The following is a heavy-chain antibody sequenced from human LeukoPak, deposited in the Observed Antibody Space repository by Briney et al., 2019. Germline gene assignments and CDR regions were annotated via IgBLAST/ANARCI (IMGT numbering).Heavy chain of an antibody. Sequence: ASVKVSCKASGYTFTGYYMHWVRQAPGQGLEWMGWINPNSGGTNYAQKFQGRVTMTRDTSISTAYMELSRLRSDDTAVYYCARDWSRSLYSSGLAYWGQGTLVTVSS. CDR3: ARDWSRSLYSSGLAY. D-gene: IGHD6-19*01. V-gene: IGHV1-2*02. CDR1: GYTFTGYY. CDR2: INPNSGGT. J-gene: IGHJ4*02.